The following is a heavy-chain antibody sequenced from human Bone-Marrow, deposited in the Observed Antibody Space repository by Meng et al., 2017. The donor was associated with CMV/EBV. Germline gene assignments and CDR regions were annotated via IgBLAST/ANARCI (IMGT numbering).Heavy chain of an antibody. V-gene: IGHV4-59*01. CDR3: ARDLAYSSSHYYYGMDG. D-gene: IGHD6-6*01. J-gene: IGHJ6*02. CDR2: IYYSGST. CDR1: GGSISSYY. Sequence: SETLSLSCTVSGGSISSYYWSWIRQPPGKGLEWIGYIYYSGSTNYNPSLKSRVTISVDTSKNQFSLKLSSVTAADTAVYYCARDLAYSSSHYYYGMDGWGQGTTVTVSS.